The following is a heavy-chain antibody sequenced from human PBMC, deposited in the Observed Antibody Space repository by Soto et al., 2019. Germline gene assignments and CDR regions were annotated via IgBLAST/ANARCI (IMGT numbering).Heavy chain of an antibody. J-gene: IGHJ6*03. CDR3: AKNPQNYYYFYMDV. V-gene: IGHV3-23*01. CDR2: ISGSGGNT. Sequence: EVQLLESGGGLVQPGGSLRLSCTASGFSFSSYAMSWVRQAPGKGLEWVSTISGSGGNTYYADSVKGRFTISRDNSMNTLYLLMNSLRAEDTAVYYCAKNPQNYYYFYMDVWGKGTTVTVSS. CDR1: GFSFSSYA.